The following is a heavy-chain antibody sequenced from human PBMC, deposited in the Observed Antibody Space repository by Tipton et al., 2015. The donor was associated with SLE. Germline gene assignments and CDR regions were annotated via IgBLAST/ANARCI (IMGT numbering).Heavy chain of an antibody. D-gene: IGHD2-8*02. Sequence: TLSLTCDVSGFSISSGYYWGWIRQPPGKGLEWIGYIYYSGTTYYNPSLKSRVAISIGTSKNHFSLKVRSVTAADTAVYSCARTVLEKTGGNFDGFDVWGQGTMVTVSS. V-gene: IGHV4-31*11. J-gene: IGHJ3*01. CDR1: GFSISSGYY. CDR2: IYYSGTT. CDR3: ARTVLEKTGGNFDGFDV.